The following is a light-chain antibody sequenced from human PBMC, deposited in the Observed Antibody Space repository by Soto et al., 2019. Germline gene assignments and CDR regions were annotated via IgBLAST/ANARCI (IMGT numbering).Light chain of an antibody. CDR1: SSNIGAGYD. CDR3: QSYDSSLSGFYV. V-gene: IGLV1-40*01. CDR2: DHN. J-gene: IGLJ1*01. Sequence: QSVLTQPPSVSGAPGQRVTISCTGSSSNIGAGYDVHWYQQLPGTAPKLLIYDHNNRPSGVPDRFSGSKSGTSASLAITGLQAEDEGDYYCQSYDSSLSGFYVFGTGTRSPS.